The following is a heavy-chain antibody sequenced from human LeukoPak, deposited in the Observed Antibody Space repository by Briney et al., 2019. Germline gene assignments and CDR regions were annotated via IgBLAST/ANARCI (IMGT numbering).Heavy chain of an antibody. Sequence: GGSLRLSCAASGFSFDDYAMHWVRQAPGKGLEWVSGISWNSGAIGYADSVKGRFTISRDNAKNSLYLQMNSLRAEDTALYYCAKADYDSSGYYGSIDYWGQGTLVTVSS. J-gene: IGHJ4*02. D-gene: IGHD3-22*01. CDR3: AKADYDSSGYYGSIDY. V-gene: IGHV3-9*01. CDR2: ISWNSGAI. CDR1: GFSFDDYA.